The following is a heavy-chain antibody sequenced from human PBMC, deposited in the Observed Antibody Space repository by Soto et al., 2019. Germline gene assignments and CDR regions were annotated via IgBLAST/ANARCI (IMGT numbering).Heavy chain of an antibody. Sequence: GGSLRLSCAASGFTFSSYAMHWVRQAPGRGLEWVAVISYDGSNKYYADSVKGRFTISRDSSKNTLYLQMNSLRAEDTAVYYCARPAYGDYVNWFDPWGQGTLVTVSS. CDR2: ISYDGSNK. CDR3: ARPAYGDYVNWFDP. CDR1: GFTFSSYA. D-gene: IGHD4-17*01. V-gene: IGHV3-30-3*01. J-gene: IGHJ5*02.